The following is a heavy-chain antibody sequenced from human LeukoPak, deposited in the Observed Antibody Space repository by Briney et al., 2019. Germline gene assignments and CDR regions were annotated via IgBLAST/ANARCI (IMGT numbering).Heavy chain of an antibody. D-gene: IGHD3-3*01. CDR3: ARDRRRDDFWSGYING. Sequence: SETLSLTCTVSGGSLSSYYWSWIRQPPGKGLEWIGYIYYSGSTNYNPSLKSRVTISVDTSKNQFSLKLSSVTAADTAVYYCARDRRRDDFWSGYINGWGQGTLVTVSS. CDR1: GGSLSSYY. V-gene: IGHV4-59*01. CDR2: IYYSGST. J-gene: IGHJ4*02.